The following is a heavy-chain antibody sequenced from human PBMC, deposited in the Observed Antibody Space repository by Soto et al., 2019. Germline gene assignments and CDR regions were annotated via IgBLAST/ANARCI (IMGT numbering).Heavy chain of an antibody. Sequence: GGSLRLSCAASGFTFSSYGMHWVRQAPGKGLEWVAVIWYDGSNKYYADSVKGRFTISRDNSKNTLYLQMNSLRAEDTAVYYCARTAFYDSSGHHAFWGQGSLLTFSS. V-gene: IGHV3-33*01. CDR1: GFTFSSYG. CDR3: ARTAFYDSSGHHAF. J-gene: IGHJ4*02. CDR2: IWYDGSNK. D-gene: IGHD3-22*01.